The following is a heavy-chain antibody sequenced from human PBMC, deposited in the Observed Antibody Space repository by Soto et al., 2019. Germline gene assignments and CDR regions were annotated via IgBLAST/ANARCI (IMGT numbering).Heavy chain of an antibody. J-gene: IGHJ5*02. CDR3: ARVQYYDFWSGYYPGNWFDP. V-gene: IGHV4-38-2*01. CDR2: TYHSGST. CDR1: GYSISSGYY. Sequence: PSETLSLTCAVSGYSISSGYYWGWIRQPPGKGLEWIGSTYHSGSTYYNPSLKSRVTISVDTSKNQFSLKLSSVTAADTAVYYCARVQYYDFWSGYYPGNWFDPWGQGTLVTASS. D-gene: IGHD3-3*01.